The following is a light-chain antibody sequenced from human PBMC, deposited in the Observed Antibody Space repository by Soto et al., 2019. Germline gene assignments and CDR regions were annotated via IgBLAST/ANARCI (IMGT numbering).Light chain of an antibody. V-gene: IGKV4-1*01. CDR1: QRVLYSSNNKNY. Sequence: DIVMTQSPDSLAVSLGERATINCKSSQRVLYSSNNKNYLAWYKQKPGQPPKLLISWASTRESGVPDRFSGSGSGTNFTLTISSLQAEDVAVYYCQQYYSTLITFGQGTRLEI. CDR2: WAS. J-gene: IGKJ5*01. CDR3: QQYYSTLIT.